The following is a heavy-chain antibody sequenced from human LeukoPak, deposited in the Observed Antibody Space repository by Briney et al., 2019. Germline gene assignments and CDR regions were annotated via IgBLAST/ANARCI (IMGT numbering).Heavy chain of an antibody. J-gene: IGHJ4*02. CDR3: ARIAAAGTGGYYFDY. V-gene: IGHV4-61*02. D-gene: IGHD6-13*01. CDR1: GGSVSSGSYY. Sequence: SETLSLTCTVSGGSVSSGSYYWSWIRQPAGKGLEWIGRIYTSGSTNYNPSLKSRVTISVDTSKNQFSLKLSSVTAADTAVYYCARIAAAGTGGYYFDYWGQGTLVTVSS. CDR2: IYTSGST.